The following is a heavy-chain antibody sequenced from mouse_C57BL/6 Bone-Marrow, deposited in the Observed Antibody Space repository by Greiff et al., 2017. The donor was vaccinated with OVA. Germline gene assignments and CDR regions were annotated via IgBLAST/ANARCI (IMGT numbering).Heavy chain of an antibody. CDR3: ARTGGSSLYWYFDV. CDR2: INPNYGTT. Sequence: EVQLQESGPELVKPGASVKISCKASGYSFTDYNMNWVKQSNGKSLEWIGVINPNYGTTSYNQKFKGKATLTVDQSSSTAYMQLNSLTSEDSAVYYCARTGGSSLYWYFDVWGTGTTVTVSS. J-gene: IGHJ1*03. D-gene: IGHD1-1*01. CDR1: GYSFTDYN. V-gene: IGHV1-39*01.